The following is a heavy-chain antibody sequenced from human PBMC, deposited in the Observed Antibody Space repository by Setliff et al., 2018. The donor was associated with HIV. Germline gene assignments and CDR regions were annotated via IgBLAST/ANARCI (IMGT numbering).Heavy chain of an antibody. Sequence: ASVKVSCKASGYTLSDYYMHWVRQVPGQGLEWMGWIMPNSGGTDYAKKFQGRVTMTRDTSISTVYMEVRRLTSDDTAVYYCARDASVVVGIVQVPRRDGWFDPWGQGTLVTVSS. D-gene: IGHD2-15*01. CDR2: IMPNSGGT. CDR3: ARDASVVVGIVQVPRRDGWFDP. J-gene: IGHJ5*02. V-gene: IGHV1-2*02. CDR1: GYTLSDYY.